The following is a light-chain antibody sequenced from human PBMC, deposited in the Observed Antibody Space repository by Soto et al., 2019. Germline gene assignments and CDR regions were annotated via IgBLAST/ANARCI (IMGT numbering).Light chain of an antibody. J-gene: IGLJ2*01. Sequence: QSALTQPASVSGSPGQSITISCTGTSSDVGGYNYDSWYQQHPGKAPELMIYEVSNRPSGVSNRFSGSKSGNTASLTISGLQAEDEADYYCSSYTSSSTLLFGSGTKLTVL. V-gene: IGLV2-14*01. CDR3: SSYTSSSTLL. CDR2: EVS. CDR1: SSDVGGYNY.